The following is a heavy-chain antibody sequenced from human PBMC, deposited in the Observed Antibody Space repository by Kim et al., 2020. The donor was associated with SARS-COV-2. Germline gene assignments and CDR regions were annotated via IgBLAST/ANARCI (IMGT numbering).Heavy chain of an antibody. CDR3: ARTLQGAG. Sequence: SETLSLTCSVSGGSIRGHYWNWIRQPPGKGLEWIGYIHYSGTTNYNPSLRSRVTISLDTSRNQFSLKLSSVTATDTAVYYCARTLQGAGWGEGTQVSVS. CDR2: IHYSGTT. CDR1: GGSIRGHY. J-gene: IGHJ4*02. V-gene: IGHV4-59*08.